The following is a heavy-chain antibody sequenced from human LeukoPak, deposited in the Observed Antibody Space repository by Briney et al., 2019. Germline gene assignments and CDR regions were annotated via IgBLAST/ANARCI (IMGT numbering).Heavy chain of an antibody. CDR3: TRTPRLVAHAFYFDQ. CDR1: GYTFATYW. Sequence: GESLKISCKGFGYTFATYWIGWVRQMPGKGPEWMGTIYPSDSDTRYSPSFQGHVATSADKSITTAYLQWSSLKASDSAMYYYTRTPRLVAHAFYFDQWGRGTLVTVSS. V-gene: IGHV5-51*01. J-gene: IGHJ4*02. CDR2: IYPSDSDT. D-gene: IGHD2-2*01.